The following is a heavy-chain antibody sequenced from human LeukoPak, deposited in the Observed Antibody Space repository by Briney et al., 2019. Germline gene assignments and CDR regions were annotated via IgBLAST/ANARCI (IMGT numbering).Heavy chain of an antibody. J-gene: IGHJ4*02. D-gene: IGHD3-22*01. Sequence: PGGSLRLSCAASGFTFSNHYMNWVRQAPGKGLEWVSSISSGSSSIYYADSVKGRFTISRDNAKNSLYLQMNSLRAEDTAVYYCARDTYDSSGYYYQDYWGQGTLVTVSS. CDR1: GFTFSNHY. CDR2: ISSGSSSI. CDR3: ARDTYDSSGYYYQDY. V-gene: IGHV3-21*01.